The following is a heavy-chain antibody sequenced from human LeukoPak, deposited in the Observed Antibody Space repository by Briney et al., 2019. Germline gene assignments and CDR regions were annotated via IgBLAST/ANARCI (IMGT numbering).Heavy chain of an antibody. J-gene: IGHJ4*02. V-gene: IGHV3-7*01. D-gene: IGHD3-10*01. CDR3: ARAPKITMVRGVMPVVDY. Sequence: GGSLRLSCPASGFTFSSYWMSWVRQAPGKGLEWVANIKQDGSEKYYVDSVKGRFTISRDNAKNSLYLQMNSLRAEDTAVYYCARAPKITMVRGVMPVVDYWGQGTLVTVSS. CDR2: IKQDGSEK. CDR1: GFTFSSYW.